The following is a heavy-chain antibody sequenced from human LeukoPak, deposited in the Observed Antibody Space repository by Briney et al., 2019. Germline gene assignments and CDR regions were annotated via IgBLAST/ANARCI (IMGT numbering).Heavy chain of an antibody. V-gene: IGHV4-34*01. CDR2: INHSGST. D-gene: IGHD3-16*02. CDR1: GGSFSGYY. J-gene: IGHJ3*02. Sequence: SETLSLTCAVYGGSFSGYYWSWIRQPPGKGLEWIGEINHSGSTNYNPSLKSRVTISVDTSKNQFSLKLSSVTAADTAVYYCARRRISLGDTITFGGVIVIPVKDAFDIWGQGTMVTVSS. CDR3: ARRRISLGDTITFGGVIVIPVKDAFDI.